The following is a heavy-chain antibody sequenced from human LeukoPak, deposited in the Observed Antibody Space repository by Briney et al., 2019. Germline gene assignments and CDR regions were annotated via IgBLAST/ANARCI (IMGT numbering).Heavy chain of an antibody. CDR3: ARSNGFGMDD. Sequence: GGSLRLSCAASGFTFSFNSMHWVRQGPGKGLVWVSRIKRDGSGATYADSVKGRVTISRDNAKNTLYLQMNSLGAEDTAVYYCARSNGFGMDDWGQGTTVTVSS. J-gene: IGHJ6*01. D-gene: IGHD2-8*01. CDR1: GFTFSFNS. CDR2: IKRDGSGA. V-gene: IGHV3-74*01.